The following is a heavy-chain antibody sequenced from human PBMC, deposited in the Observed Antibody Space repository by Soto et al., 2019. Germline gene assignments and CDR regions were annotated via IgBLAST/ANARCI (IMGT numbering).Heavy chain of an antibody. Sequence: QVQLVQSGAEVKKPGASVKVSCKASGYTFTSYAMHWVRQAPGQRLEWMGWINAGNGNTKYSQKFQGRVTITRDTSAGTAYMELSSLRSEDTAVYYCASSCSSTSCYMTSYYYYGMDVWGQGTTVTVSS. D-gene: IGHD2-2*02. CDR3: ASSCSSTSCYMTSYYYYGMDV. J-gene: IGHJ6*02. CDR2: INAGNGNT. V-gene: IGHV1-3*01. CDR1: GYTFTSYA.